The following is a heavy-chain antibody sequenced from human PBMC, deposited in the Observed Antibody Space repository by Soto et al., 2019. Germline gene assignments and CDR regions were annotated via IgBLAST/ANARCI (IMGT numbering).Heavy chain of an antibody. CDR3: ARDKITGLFYY. V-gene: IGHV4-34*01. CDR1: GGSFSGYY. CDR2: INHSGST. Sequence: QVQLQQWGAGLLKPSETLSLTCAVYGGSFSGYYWTWIRQPPGTGLEWIGEINHSGSTNFNPSLKSRVTISVDTSKNQFSLKLTSGTAADTAVYYCARDKITGLFYYWGHGTLVNVSS. J-gene: IGHJ4*01. D-gene: IGHD2-8*02.